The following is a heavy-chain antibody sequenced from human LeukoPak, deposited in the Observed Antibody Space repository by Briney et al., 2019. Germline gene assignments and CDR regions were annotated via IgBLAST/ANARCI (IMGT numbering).Heavy chain of an antibody. J-gene: IGHJ3*02. D-gene: IGHD6-13*01. Sequence: GESLKISCKGSGYSFTSYWIGWVRQMPGKGLEWMGIIYPGDSDTRYSPSFQGQVTISADKSISTAYLQWSSLKASDTAMYYCARPYIAAAGTLGAFDIWGQGTMVTVSS. CDR2: IYPGDSDT. CDR1: GYSFTSYW. V-gene: IGHV5-51*01. CDR3: ARPYIAAAGTLGAFDI.